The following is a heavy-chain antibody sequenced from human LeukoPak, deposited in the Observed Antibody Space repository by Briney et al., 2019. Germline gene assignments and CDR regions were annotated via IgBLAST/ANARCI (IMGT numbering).Heavy chain of an antibody. CDR1: GGSVSSGSYY. Sequence: PSETLSLTCTVSGGSVSSGSYYWSWIRQPPGKGLEWIGYIYYSGSTNYNPSLKSRVTISVDTSKNQFSLKLSSVTAADTAVYYCARDRRDGYFGGYYYGMDVWGQGTTVTVSS. CDR2: IYYSGST. D-gene: IGHD5-24*01. CDR3: ARDRRDGYFGGYYYGMDV. V-gene: IGHV4-61*01. J-gene: IGHJ6*02.